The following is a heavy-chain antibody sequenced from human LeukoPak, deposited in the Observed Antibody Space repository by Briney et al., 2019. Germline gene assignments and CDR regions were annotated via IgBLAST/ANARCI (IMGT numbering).Heavy chain of an antibody. D-gene: IGHD1-1*01. CDR3: AKTGMLRRVGYLDV. CDR1: GFIFSDYG. Sequence: AGGSLGLSCVASGFIFSDYGIQWVRQAPGKGLEWVAVIAYDGNNTYYGDSVRGRFTISRDNSKKMVYLEMNSLRVEDTAVYYCAKTGMLRRVGYLDVWGKGTAVIVSS. CDR2: IAYDGNNT. J-gene: IGHJ6*04. V-gene: IGHV3-30*18.